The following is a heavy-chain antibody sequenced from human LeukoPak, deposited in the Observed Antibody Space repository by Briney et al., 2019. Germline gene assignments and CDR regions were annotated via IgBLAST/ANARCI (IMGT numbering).Heavy chain of an antibody. CDR1: GGSISSYY. Sequence: SETLSLTCTVSGGSISSYYWSWIRQPPGKGLEWIGYIYYSGSTNYNPSLKSRVSLSVDTSKNQFSLKLNSVTAADTAVYYCARAGYDTATGYCGAFDIWGQGTMVTVSS. CDR2: IYYSGST. CDR3: ARAGYDTATGYCGAFDI. V-gene: IGHV4-59*01. D-gene: IGHD3-9*01. J-gene: IGHJ3*02.